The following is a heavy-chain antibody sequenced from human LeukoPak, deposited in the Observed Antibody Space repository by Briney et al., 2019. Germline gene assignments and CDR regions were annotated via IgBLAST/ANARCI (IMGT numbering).Heavy chain of an antibody. CDR2: ISGSGGST. CDR3: ARETISGSYRIDSFDY. CDR1: GFTFSSYS. V-gene: IGHV3-21*01. D-gene: IGHD1-26*01. Sequence: PGGSLRLSCAASGFTFSSYSMNWVRQAPGKGLEWVSAISGSGGSTYYADSVKGRFTISRDNAKNSLYLQMNSLRAEDTAVYYCARETISGSYRIDSFDYWGQGTLVTVSS. J-gene: IGHJ4*02.